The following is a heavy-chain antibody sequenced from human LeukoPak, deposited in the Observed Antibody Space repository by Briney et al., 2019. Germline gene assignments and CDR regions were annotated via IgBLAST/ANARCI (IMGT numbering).Heavy chain of an antibody. Sequence: ASVKVSCKASGYTFTSYDINWVRQATGQGLEWMGWMNPNSGNTNYAQKLQGRVTMTTDTSTSTAYMELRSLRSDDTAVYYCARGDTMIVELEYYFDYWGQGTLVTVSS. CDR3: ARGDTMIVELEYYFDY. V-gene: IGHV1-18*01. J-gene: IGHJ4*02. D-gene: IGHD3-22*01. CDR1: GYTFTSYD. CDR2: MNPNSGNT.